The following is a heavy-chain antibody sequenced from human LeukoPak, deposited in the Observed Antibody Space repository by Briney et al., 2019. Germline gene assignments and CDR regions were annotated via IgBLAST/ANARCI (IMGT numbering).Heavy chain of an antibody. CDR3: ARDWEYDAFDI. D-gene: IGHD1-26*01. CDR2: IHSGGST. CDR1: GFTVSNNY. J-gene: IGHJ3*02. Sequence: PGGSLRLSCAASGFTVSNNYMSWVRQAPGKGLEWVSTIHSGGSTHFADSVKGRFTISRDNSKNTLYLQMNSLRAEDTAVYCCARDWEYDAFDIWGQGTMVTVSS. V-gene: IGHV3-53*01.